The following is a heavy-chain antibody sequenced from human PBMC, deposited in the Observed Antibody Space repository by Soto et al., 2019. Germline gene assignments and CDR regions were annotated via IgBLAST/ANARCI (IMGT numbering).Heavy chain of an antibody. J-gene: IGHJ4*02. CDR3: ARGSGSYYAY. CDR1: GASVSSGNYY. CDR2: ISYSGST. D-gene: IGHD1-26*01. Sequence: QVQLQESGPGLVKPSETLSLTCTVSGASVSSGNYYWSWIRQPPGKGLECIGDISYSGSTNYNPSLNSRVTISIDTSNNQFSLKLSSVTAADTAVYYCARGSGSYYAYRGQGTLVTVSS. V-gene: IGHV4-61*01.